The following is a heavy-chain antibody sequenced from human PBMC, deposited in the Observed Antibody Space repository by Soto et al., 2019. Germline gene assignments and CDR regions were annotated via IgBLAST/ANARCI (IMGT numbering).Heavy chain of an antibody. CDR1: GFTFSSYG. J-gene: IGHJ5*02. Sequence: GGSLRLSCAASGFTFSSYGMHWVRQAPGKGLEWVAVISYDGSNKYYADSVKGRFTISRDNSKNTLYLQMNSLRAEDTAVYYCAKPVVSSSWHYNWFDPWGQGTLVTVSS. CDR2: ISYDGSNK. D-gene: IGHD6-13*01. CDR3: AKPVVSSSWHYNWFDP. V-gene: IGHV3-30*18.